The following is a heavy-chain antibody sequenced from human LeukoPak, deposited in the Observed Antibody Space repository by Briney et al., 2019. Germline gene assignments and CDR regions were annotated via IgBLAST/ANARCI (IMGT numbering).Heavy chain of an antibody. Sequence: ASVKASCKASGYTFTGYYMHWVRQAPGQGLEWMGWINPNSGGTNYAQKFQGRVTMTRDTSISTAYMELSSLRSEDTAVYYCARLGEDYYDSSGLNPWGQGTLVTVSS. V-gene: IGHV1-2*02. CDR1: GYTFTGYY. J-gene: IGHJ5*02. CDR3: ARLGEDYYDSSGLNP. CDR2: INPNSGGT. D-gene: IGHD3-22*01.